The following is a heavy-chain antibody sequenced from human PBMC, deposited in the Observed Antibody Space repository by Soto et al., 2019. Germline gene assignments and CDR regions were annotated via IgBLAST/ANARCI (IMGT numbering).Heavy chain of an antibody. CDR3: ARGGAAMFDS. CDR2: ISVYNGNT. CDR1: GYIFTSYG. V-gene: IGHV1-18*01. D-gene: IGHD2-2*01. J-gene: IGHJ4*02. Sequence: QIHLVQSGIEVKKPGASVKVSCKASGYIFTSYGISWVRQAPGQGLEYMGWISVYNGNTNYAQKFQGRVAMTTDTSTSTAYMELRSLRSDDTAVYYCARGGAAMFDSWGQGTLVTVSS.